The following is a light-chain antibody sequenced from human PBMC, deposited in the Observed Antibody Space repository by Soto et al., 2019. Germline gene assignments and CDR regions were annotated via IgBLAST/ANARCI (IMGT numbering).Light chain of an antibody. V-gene: IGLV2-11*01. J-gene: IGLJ1*01. Sequence: QSALTQPRSVSGSPGQSVTISCTGTSSDVGAYNFVSWYQQHPGKAPKLLIYDVSKRPSGVPDRFSGSKSGNTASLTISGLQADDEADYYCCSYAGSSTLYVFGTGTKLTVL. CDR1: SSDVGAYNF. CDR2: DVS. CDR3: CSYAGSSTLYV.